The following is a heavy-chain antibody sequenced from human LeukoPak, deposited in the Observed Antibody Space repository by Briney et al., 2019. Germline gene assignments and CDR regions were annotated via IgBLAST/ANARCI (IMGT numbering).Heavy chain of an antibody. CDR2: INHSGST. D-gene: IGHD3-9*01. CDR3: ARRYQLRYFANCFDP. Sequence: SETLSLTCAVYGGSFSGYYWSWIRQPPGKGLEWIGEINHSGSTNYNPSLKSRVTISVDTSKNQFSLKLSSVTAADTAVYYCARRYQLRYFANCFDPWGQRTLVTVSP. V-gene: IGHV4-34*01. J-gene: IGHJ5*01. CDR1: GGSFSGYY.